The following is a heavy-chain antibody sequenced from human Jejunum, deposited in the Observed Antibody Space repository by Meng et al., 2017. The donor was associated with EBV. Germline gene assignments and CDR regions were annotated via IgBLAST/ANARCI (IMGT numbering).Heavy chain of an antibody. CDR2: IFHAGNT. V-gene: IGHV4-4*02. D-gene: IGHD3-16*01. CDR3: ARGSHYTWDV. Sequence: VHLQEPGPGMVKPSGTLSLSCVVSGVSIISTDTWWSWVRQPPGKGLEWIGEIFHAGNTNYNPSLKSQVTMSVDTSKNQFSLNLSSVTAADSAVYYCARGSHYTWDVWGQGTLVTVSS. J-gene: IGHJ4*02. CDR1: GVSIISTDTW.